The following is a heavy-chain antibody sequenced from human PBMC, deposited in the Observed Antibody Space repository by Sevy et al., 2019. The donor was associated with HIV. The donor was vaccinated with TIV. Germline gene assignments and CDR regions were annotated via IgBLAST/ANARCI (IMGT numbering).Heavy chain of an antibody. V-gene: IGHV1-24*01. CDR2: FDPEDGDT. J-gene: IGHJ4*02. CDR3: TTMEYYHNIIGSSSGDY. D-gene: IGHD3-22*01. CDR1: GYTLTKLD. Sequence: ASVKVSCKVSGYTLTKLDMHWVRQAPGKGLEWMGGFDPEDGDTFYAQKFQGRVTMTEANSTDTANNGLNSQSSEDTAVYYCTTMEYYHNIIGSSSGDYWGQGTLVTVSS.